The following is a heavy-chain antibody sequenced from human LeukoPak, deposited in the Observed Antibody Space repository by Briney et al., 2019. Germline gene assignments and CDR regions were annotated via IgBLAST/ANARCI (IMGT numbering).Heavy chain of an antibody. V-gene: IGHV4-61*02. J-gene: IGHJ4*02. CDR2: IYTSGST. Sequence: SETLSLTCTVSGGSISSGSYYWSWIRQPAGKGLEWIGRIYTSGSTNYNPSLKSRVTISVDTSKNQFSLKLSSVTAADTAVYYCARDDYTEYFDYWGQGTLVTVSS. CDR1: GGSISSGSYY. D-gene: IGHD4-11*01. CDR3: ARDDYTEYFDY.